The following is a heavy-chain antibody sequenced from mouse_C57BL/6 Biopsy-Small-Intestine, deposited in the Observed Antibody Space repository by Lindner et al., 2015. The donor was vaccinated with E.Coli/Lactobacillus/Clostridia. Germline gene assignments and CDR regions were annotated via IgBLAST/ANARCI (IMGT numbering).Heavy chain of an antibody. CDR3: ARNYNSNWRVDY. CDR2: INPGSGGT. D-gene: IGHD2-5*01. V-gene: IGHV1-54*01. J-gene: IGHJ2*01. Sequence: VQLQESGAELVRPGTSVKVSCKASGYAFTNYLIEWVKQRPGQGLEWIGVINPGSGGTNYNEKFKGKATLTADKSSSTACMQLSSLTSEDSAVYFCARNYNSNWRVDYWGQGTTLTVSS. CDR1: GYAFTNYL.